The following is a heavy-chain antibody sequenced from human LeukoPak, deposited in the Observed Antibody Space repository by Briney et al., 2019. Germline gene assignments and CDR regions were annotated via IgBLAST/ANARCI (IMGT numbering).Heavy chain of an antibody. Sequence: GSLRLSCAASGFTFSSYAMHWVRQPPGKGLQYVSAISSNGGSTYYANSVKGRFTISRDNSKSTPYIQMGSLRPEDMAVYYCASPGAYYWGQGTLVTVSS. V-gene: IGHV3-64*01. CDR3: ASPGAYY. CDR2: ISSNGGST. J-gene: IGHJ4*02. CDR1: GFTFSSYA.